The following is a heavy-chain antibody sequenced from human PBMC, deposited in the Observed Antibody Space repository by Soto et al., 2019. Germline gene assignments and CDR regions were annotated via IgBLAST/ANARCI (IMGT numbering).Heavy chain of an antibody. CDR1: GFTFSSYG. D-gene: IGHD3-10*01. V-gene: IGHV3-30*18. CDR3: AKATPIWFGELLSLYYYYYGMDV. J-gene: IGHJ6*02. Sequence: QVQLVESGGGVVQPGRSLRLSCAASGFTFSSYGMHWVRQAPGKGLEWVAVISYDGSNKYYADSVKGRFTISRDNSKNTLYLQMNSLRAEDTAVYYCAKATPIWFGELLSLYYYYYGMDVWGQGTTVTVSS. CDR2: ISYDGSNK.